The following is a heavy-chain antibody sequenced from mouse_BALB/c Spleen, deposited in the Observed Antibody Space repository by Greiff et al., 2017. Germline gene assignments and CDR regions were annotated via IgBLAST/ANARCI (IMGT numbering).Heavy chain of an antibody. Sequence: EVQLQQSGPELVKPGASVKISCKASGYSFTGYYMHWVKQSHVKSLEWIGRINPYNGATSYNQNFKDKASLTVDKSSSTAYMELHSLTSEDSAVYYCARRSTMITDAMDYWGQGTSVTVSS. CDR3: ARRSTMITDAMDY. CDR1: GYSFTGYY. CDR2: INPYNGAT. J-gene: IGHJ4*01. D-gene: IGHD2-4*01. V-gene: IGHV1-31*01.